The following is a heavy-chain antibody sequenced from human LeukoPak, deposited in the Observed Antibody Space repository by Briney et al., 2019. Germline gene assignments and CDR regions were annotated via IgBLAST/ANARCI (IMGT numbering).Heavy chain of an antibody. J-gene: IGHJ4*02. Sequence: GGSLRLSCAASGFTFSSYSMNWVRQAPGKGLEWVSSISSSSSYIYYADSVKGRFTISRDNAKNPLYLQMNSLRAEDTAVYYCARRYCSSTSCYNFDYWGQGTLVTVSS. CDR3: ARRYCSSTSCYNFDY. CDR2: ISSSSSYI. D-gene: IGHD2-2*01. V-gene: IGHV3-21*01. CDR1: GFTFSSYS.